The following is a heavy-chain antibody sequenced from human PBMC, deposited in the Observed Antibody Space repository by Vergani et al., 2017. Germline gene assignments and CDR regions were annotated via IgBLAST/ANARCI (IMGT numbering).Heavy chain of an antibody. D-gene: IGHD3-10*01. CDR1: GFTFSSYA. Sequence: VQLVESGGGLVQPGGSLRLSCAASGFTFSSYAMSWVRQAPGKGLEWVAVISYDGSNKYYADSVKGRFTISRDNSKNTLYLQMNSLRAEETAVYYCAKDRPPKITRVRDNDYWGQGTLVTVSS. CDR3: AKDRPPKITRVRDNDY. J-gene: IGHJ4*02. V-gene: IGHV3-30*18. CDR2: ISYDGSNK.